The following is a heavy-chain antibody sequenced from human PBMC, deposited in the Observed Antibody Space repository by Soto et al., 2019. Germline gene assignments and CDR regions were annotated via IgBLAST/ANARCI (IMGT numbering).Heavy chain of an antibody. D-gene: IGHD6-13*01. CDR3: AKTPRSSWFAPYFDY. CDR1: GFTFSSYA. CDR2: ISGSGGST. J-gene: IGHJ4*02. V-gene: IGHV3-23*01. Sequence: EVQLLESGGGLVQPGGSLRLSCAASGFTFSSYAMSWVRQAPGKGLEWVSAISGSGGSTYYADSVKGRFTISRDNSKNTLYLQMNRLRAEDTAVYYCAKTPRSSWFAPYFDYWGQGTLVTVSS.